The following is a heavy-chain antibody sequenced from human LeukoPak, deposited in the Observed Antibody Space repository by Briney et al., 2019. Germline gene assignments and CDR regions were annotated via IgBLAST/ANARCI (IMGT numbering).Heavy chain of an antibody. CDR1: GLTFSTYA. D-gene: IGHD3-22*01. CDR2: VSDRGRST. J-gene: IGHJ3*01. V-gene: IGHV3-23*01. Sequence: GGSLRPSCAASGLTFSTYAMSWVRQPPGKGLEWVSSVSDRGRSTYYPASVKGRFTFTRDNSKNIWNRQMDSLRAQETAVYYCAKDQLHYYDTTGCTWGQGTMVTVSS. CDR3: AKDQLHYYDTTGCT.